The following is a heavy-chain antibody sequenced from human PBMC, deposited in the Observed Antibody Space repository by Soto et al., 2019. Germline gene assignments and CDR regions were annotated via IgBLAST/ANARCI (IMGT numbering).Heavy chain of an antibody. J-gene: IGHJ3*02. Sequence: PSETLSLTCAVSGYSISSGYYWGWIWQPPGKGLEWIGSIYHSGSTYYNPSLKSRVTISVDTSKNQFSLKLSSVTAADTAVYYCARVGTMIVVVINAFDIWGQGTMVTVSS. CDR1: GYSISSGYY. V-gene: IGHV4-38-2*01. D-gene: IGHD3-22*01. CDR3: ARVGTMIVVVINAFDI. CDR2: IYHSGST.